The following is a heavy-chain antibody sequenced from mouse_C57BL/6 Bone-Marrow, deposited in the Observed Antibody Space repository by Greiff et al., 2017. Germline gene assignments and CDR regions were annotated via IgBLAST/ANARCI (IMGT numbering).Heavy chain of an antibody. J-gene: IGHJ3*01. Sequence: QVQLQQPGAELVRPGSSVKLSCKASGYTFTSYWMHWVKQRPIQGLEWIGNIDPSDSETHYNQKFKDKATLTVDKSSSTAYMQLSRLTSEDSAVYDCARAEFYYYGSSDLAYWGQATLVTVSA. CDR3: ARAEFYYYGSSDLAY. V-gene: IGHV1-52*01. D-gene: IGHD1-1*01. CDR2: IDPSDSET. CDR1: GYTFTSYW.